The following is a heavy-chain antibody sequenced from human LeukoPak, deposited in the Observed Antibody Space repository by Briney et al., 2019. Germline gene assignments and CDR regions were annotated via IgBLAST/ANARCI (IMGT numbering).Heavy chain of an antibody. V-gene: IGHV3-33*01. Sequence: GRSLRLAYEASGFTFRFYGMHCVRQAPGEGVECVVVIWYDESNPHYAGSVNGRFSISRDDSKNKLYLQMDSVRAEDTAMYYCARAGAFGGDSAVYWGQGTLVTVSS. CDR2: IWYDESNP. CDR3: ARAGAFGGDSAVY. J-gene: IGHJ4*02. D-gene: IGHD3-10*01. CDR1: GFTFRFYG.